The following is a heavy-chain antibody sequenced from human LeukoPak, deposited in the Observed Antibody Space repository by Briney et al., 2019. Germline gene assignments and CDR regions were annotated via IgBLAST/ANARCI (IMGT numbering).Heavy chain of an antibody. CDR2: INRYNGKT. V-gene: IGHV1-18*01. J-gene: IGHJ4*02. Sequence: GASVKVSCKISGSRSTSYGINWVRQAPGQGLEWMGWINRYNGKTNYGQKFQGRVTMTTDTSTSTTYMELRSLRSDDTAVYYCARGLGVTTKDPFEYWGQGTLVTVPS. CDR1: GSRSTSYG. CDR3: ARGLGVTTKDPFEY. D-gene: IGHD4-11*01.